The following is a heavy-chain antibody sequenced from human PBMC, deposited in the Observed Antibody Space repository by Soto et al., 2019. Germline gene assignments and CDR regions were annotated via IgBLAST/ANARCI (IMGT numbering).Heavy chain of an antibody. D-gene: IGHD2-2*01. Sequence: GGSLRLSCAASGFTFSSYAMSWVRQAPGKGLEWVSAISGSGGSTYYADSVKGRFTISRDNSKNTLYLQMTSLRAEDTAVYYWAKDDIVVVPAASFDYWGHGTLVTVSS. CDR1: GFTFSSYA. CDR2: ISGSGGST. J-gene: IGHJ4*01. CDR3: AKDDIVVVPAASFDY. V-gene: IGHV3-23*01.